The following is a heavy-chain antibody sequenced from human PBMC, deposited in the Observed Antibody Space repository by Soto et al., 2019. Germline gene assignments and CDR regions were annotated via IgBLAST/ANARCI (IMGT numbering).Heavy chain of an antibody. V-gene: IGHV1-3*01. CDR3: SIGLLWFGERRGGMDV. D-gene: IGHD3-10*01. Sequence: ASVKVSCKASGYTFTSYAMHWVRQAPGQRLEWMGWINAGNGNTKYSQKFQGRVTITRDTSASTAYMELSSLRSEDTAVYYCSIGLLWFGERRGGMDVWGQGTTVTVSS. CDR2: INAGNGNT. CDR1: GYTFTSYA. J-gene: IGHJ6*02.